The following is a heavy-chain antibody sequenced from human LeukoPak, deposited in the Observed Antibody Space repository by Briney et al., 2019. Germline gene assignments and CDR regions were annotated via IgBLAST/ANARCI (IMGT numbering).Heavy chain of an antibody. CDR3: ATDLSPPVELGRDY. CDR1: GYTLTELS. Sequence: ASVKVSCKVSGYTLTELSMHWVRQAPGKGLEWMGGFDPEDGETIYAQKFQGRVTMTEDTSTDTAYMELSSLRSEDTAVYYCATDLSPPVELGRDYWGQGTLVTVSS. D-gene: IGHD2/OR15-2a*01. J-gene: IGHJ4*02. CDR2: FDPEDGET. V-gene: IGHV1-24*01.